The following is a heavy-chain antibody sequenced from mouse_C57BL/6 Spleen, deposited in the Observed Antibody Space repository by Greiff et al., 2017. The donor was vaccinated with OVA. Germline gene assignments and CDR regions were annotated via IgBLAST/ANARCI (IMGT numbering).Heavy chain of an antibody. Sequence: QVQLKQSGPGLVQPSQSLSITCTVSGFSLTSYGVHWVRQSPGKGLEWLGVIWRGGSTAYNAAFMPRLSITKDNSKSQVFFKMNSLQADDTAIYYCAKKGGNYWYFDVWGTGTTVTVSS. CDR3: AKKGGNYWYFDV. D-gene: IGHD1-1*02. V-gene: IGHV2-5*01. CDR1: GFSLTSYG. CDR2: IWRGGST. J-gene: IGHJ1*03.